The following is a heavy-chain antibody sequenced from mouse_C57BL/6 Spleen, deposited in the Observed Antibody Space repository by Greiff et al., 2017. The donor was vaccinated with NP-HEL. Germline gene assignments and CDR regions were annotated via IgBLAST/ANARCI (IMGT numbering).Heavy chain of an antibody. Sequence: QVHVKQPGTELVKPGASVKLSCKASGYNFTSYWMHWVKQRPGQGLEWIGNINPSNGGTNYNEKFKSKATMTVDKSSSTAYMQLSSLTSEDSAVYYCARSYYGSSLFAYWGQGTLVTVSA. CDR2: INPSNGGT. CDR1: GYNFTSYW. J-gene: IGHJ3*01. V-gene: IGHV1-53*01. D-gene: IGHD1-1*01. CDR3: ARSYYGSSLFAY.